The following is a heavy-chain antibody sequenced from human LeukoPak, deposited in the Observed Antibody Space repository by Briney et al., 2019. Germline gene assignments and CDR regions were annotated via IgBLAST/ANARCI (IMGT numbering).Heavy chain of an antibody. V-gene: IGHV4-34*01. CDR1: GGSFSGYY. J-gene: IGHJ5*02. CDR3: ARAGLSRIIRGVPNWFDP. Sequence: SETLSLTCAVYGGSFSGYYWSWIRQPPGKGLEWIGEINHSGSTNYNPSLKSRVTISVDTSKNQFSLKLSSVTAADTAVYYCARAGLSRIIRGVPNWFDPWGQGTLVTVSS. CDR2: INHSGST. D-gene: IGHD3-10*01.